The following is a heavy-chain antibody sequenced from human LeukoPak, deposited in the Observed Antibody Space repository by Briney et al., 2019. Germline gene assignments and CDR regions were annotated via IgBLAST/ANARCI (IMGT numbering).Heavy chain of an antibody. D-gene: IGHD4-4*01. Sequence: SETLSLTCTVSGGSISDYYWSWIRQPPGKGLEWIGYIDYSGSTNYNPSLKSRVTISRDTSKNQFSLKLSSVTAADTAGYYCARRTITVKGAFDIWGQGTMVTVSS. CDR3: ARRTITVKGAFDI. CDR2: IDYSGST. J-gene: IGHJ3*02. CDR1: GGSISDYY. V-gene: IGHV4-59*08.